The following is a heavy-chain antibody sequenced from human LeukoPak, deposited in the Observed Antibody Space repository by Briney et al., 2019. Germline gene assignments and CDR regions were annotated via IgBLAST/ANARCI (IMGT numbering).Heavy chain of an antibody. CDR2: ISYDGSNK. CDR1: GFRFSNFG. J-gene: IGHJ4*02. CDR3: ATQDGYDNSGHYGY. Sequence: GSLRLSCAASGFRFSNFGMHWVRQAPGKGLEWVAVISYDGSNKYFADSVKGRFTISRDNSKNTLYLQMNSLRAEDTAVYYCATQDGYDNSGHYGYWGQGTLVTVSS. D-gene: IGHD3-22*01. V-gene: IGHV3-30*03.